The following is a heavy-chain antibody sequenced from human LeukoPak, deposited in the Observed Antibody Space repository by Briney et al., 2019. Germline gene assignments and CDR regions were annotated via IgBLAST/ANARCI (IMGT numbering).Heavy chain of an antibody. CDR1: GFTFSSYG. D-gene: IGHD3-10*01. V-gene: IGHV3-30*03. J-gene: IGHJ3*02. CDR3: VFEGRADAFDI. CDR2: ISYDGSNK. Sequence: VGSLRLSCAASGFTFSSYGMHWVRQAPGKGLEWVAVISYDGSNKYYADSVKGRFTISRDNSKNTLYLQMNSLRAEDTAVYYCVFEGRADAFDIWGQGTMVTVSS.